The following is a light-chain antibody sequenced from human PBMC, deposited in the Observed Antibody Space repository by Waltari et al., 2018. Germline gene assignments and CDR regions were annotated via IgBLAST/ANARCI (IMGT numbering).Light chain of an antibody. CDR3: ATWDDSLNGL. CDR2: SNN. CDR1: SSNIGSKS. V-gene: IGLV1-44*01. Sequence: SVLTQPPSVSGTPGQRVSISCSGSSSNIGSKSVNWYQQVPGTAPKLLSYSNNQRPSGVPDRFSVSKSGASTSRAISGLQSDDEADYYCATWDDSLNGLFGGGTKLTVL. J-gene: IGLJ2*01.